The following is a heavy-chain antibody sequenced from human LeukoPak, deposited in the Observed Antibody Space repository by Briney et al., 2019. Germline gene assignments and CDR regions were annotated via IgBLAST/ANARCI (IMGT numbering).Heavy chain of an antibody. CDR1: GGSISSYY. CDR2: IYYSGSS. D-gene: IGHD3-22*01. CDR3: ARVGELYYYDSSGYFL. J-gene: IGHJ4*02. V-gene: IGHV4-59*01. Sequence: PSETLSLTCTVSGGSISSYYWSWIRQPPGKGLEWIGYIYYSGSSNYNPSLKSRVTISVDTSKNQFSLKLSSVTAADTAVYYCARVGELYYYDSSGYFLWGQGTLVTVSS.